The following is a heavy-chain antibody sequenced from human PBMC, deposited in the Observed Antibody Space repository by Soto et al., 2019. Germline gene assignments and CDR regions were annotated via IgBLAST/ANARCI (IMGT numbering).Heavy chain of an antibody. J-gene: IGHJ4*02. V-gene: IGHV1-2*02. CDR1: GYTFTGYY. Sequence: ASVKVSCKASGYTFTGYYMHWVRQAPGQGLEWMGWINPNSGGTNYAQKFQGRVTMTRDTSTSTVYMELSSLRSEDTAVYYCARGWIQLWFLSYWGQGTLVTVSS. CDR2: INPNSGGT. D-gene: IGHD5-18*01. CDR3: ARGWIQLWFLSY.